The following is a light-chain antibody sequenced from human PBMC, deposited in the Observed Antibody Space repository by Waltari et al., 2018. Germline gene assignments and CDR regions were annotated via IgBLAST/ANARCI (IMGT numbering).Light chain of an antibody. CDR2: WAS. V-gene: IGKV4-1*01. CDR3: QQYYTTPTWT. CDR1: QSVLHNSNNKNY. J-gene: IGKJ1*01. Sequence: MTQSPDSLAVSLGERATISCKSSQSVLHNSNNKNYLAWYQQKPGQPPRLLIYWASTRESGVTDRFSGSGSGSDFTLTISSLQAEDVAVYYCQQYYTTPTWTFGQGTKVEIK.